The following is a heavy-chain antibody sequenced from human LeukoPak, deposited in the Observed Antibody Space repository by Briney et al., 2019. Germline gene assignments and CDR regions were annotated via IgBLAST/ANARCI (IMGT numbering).Heavy chain of an antibody. CDR3: ARASTAPENFDY. CDR1: GGSISSSSYY. D-gene: IGHD5-18*01. CDR2: IYYSGST. J-gene: IGHJ4*02. V-gene: IGHV4-39*07. Sequence: SETLSLTCTVSGGSISSSSYYWGWIRQPPGKGLEWIGSIYYSGSTYYNPSLKSRVTISVDSSKNQFSLKLSSVTAADTAVYYCARASTAPENFDYWGQGTLVTVSS.